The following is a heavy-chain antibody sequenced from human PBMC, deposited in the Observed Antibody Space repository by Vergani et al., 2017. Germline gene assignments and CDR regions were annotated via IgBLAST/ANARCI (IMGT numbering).Heavy chain of an antibody. CDR2: IYHSGST. D-gene: IGHD3-10*01. CDR3: ARVPLWFGELGTWFDP. V-gene: IGHV4-38-2*01. J-gene: IGHJ5*02. Sequence: QVQLQESGPGLVKPSETLSLTCAVSGYSISSGYYWGWIRQPPGKGLEWIGSIYHSGSTYYNPSLKSRVTISVDTSKNQFSLKLSSVTAADTAVYYWARVPLWFGELGTWFDPWGQGTLVTVSS. CDR1: GYSISSGYY.